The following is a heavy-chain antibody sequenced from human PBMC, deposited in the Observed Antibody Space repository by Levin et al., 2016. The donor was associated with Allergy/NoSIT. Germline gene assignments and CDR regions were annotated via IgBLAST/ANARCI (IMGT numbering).Heavy chain of an antibody. V-gene: IGHV3-15*01. Sequence: GGSLRLSCEASGFTFSNHAMSWVRQAPGRGLEWVGLIKSKTDGGTTDYAAPVKGRVTISRDDSKNTLYLQMNSLKIEDTAVYYCSAAGVRFWGQGILVTVSS. CDR2: IKSKTDGGTT. D-gene: IGHD3-10*01. J-gene: IGHJ4*02. CDR1: GFTFSNHA. CDR3: SAAGVRF.